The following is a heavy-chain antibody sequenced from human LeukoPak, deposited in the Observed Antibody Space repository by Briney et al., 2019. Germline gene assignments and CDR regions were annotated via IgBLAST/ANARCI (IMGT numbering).Heavy chain of an antibody. J-gene: IGHJ4*02. CDR2: INHSGST. CDR1: GGSFSGYY. V-gene: IGHV4-34*01. Sequence: SETLSLTCAVYGGSFSGYYWSWIRQPPGKGLEWIGEINHSGSTNYNPSLKSRVTISVDTSKNQFSLKLSSVTAADTAVYYCARSLVGNLDYWGQGTLVTVSS. D-gene: IGHD1-14*01. CDR3: ARSLVGNLDY.